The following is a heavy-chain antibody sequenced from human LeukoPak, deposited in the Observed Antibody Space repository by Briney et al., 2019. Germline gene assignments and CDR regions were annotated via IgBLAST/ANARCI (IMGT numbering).Heavy chain of an antibody. J-gene: IGHJ4*02. CDR3: AKATGTFYYFDY. CDR1: GFTFSSYG. D-gene: IGHD1-1*01. CDR2: ISYDGSNK. V-gene: IGHV3-30*18. Sequence: GGSLRLSCAASGFTFSSYGMHWVRQAPGKGLEWVAVISYDGSNKYYADSVKGRFTISRDNSKNTLYLQMNSLRAEDTAVYYCAKATGTFYYFDYWGQGTLVTVSS.